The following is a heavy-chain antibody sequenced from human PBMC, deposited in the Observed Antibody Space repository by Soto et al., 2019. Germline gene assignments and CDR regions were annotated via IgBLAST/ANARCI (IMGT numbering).Heavy chain of an antibody. CDR1: GFTFSIYG. Sequence: ASVKVSCQASGFTFSIYGITWVRQAPGQGLEWMGWISADNGDTNHAQILQDRITLTTDRSTSTAYMELRSLRSDDTAVYYCARAGASVTRGVDHWGQGTLVTVSS. D-gene: IGHD4-4*01. CDR2: ISADNGDT. V-gene: IGHV1-18*01. CDR3: ARAGASVTRGVDH. J-gene: IGHJ4*02.